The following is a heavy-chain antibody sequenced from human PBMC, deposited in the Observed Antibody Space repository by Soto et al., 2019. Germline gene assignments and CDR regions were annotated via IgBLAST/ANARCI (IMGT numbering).Heavy chain of an antibody. Sequence: GGSLRLSCAASGFTFGSSWMSWVRQAPGKGLEWVANIKQDGSEKYYVDSVKGRFTISRDNAKNSLYLQMNSLRAEDTAVYYCARDCGPTCTSNWFDPWGQGTLVTVSS. CDR1: GFTFGSSW. CDR2: IKQDGSEK. V-gene: IGHV3-7*01. D-gene: IGHD2-8*01. J-gene: IGHJ5*02. CDR3: ARDCGPTCTSNWFDP.